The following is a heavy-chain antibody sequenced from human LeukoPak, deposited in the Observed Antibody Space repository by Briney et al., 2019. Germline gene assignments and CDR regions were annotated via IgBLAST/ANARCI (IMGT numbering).Heavy chain of an antibody. V-gene: IGHV3-30*01. Sequence: GESLKISCAASGFTFSSYAMHWVRQAPGKGLEWVAVISYDGSNKYYADSVKGRFTISRDNSKNTLYLQMNSLRAEDTAVYYCAKRGSSWWDYYYYYYMDVWGKGTTVTVSS. CDR3: AKRGSSWWDYYYYYYMDV. CDR1: GFTFSSYA. CDR2: ISYDGSNK. J-gene: IGHJ6*03. D-gene: IGHD6-13*01.